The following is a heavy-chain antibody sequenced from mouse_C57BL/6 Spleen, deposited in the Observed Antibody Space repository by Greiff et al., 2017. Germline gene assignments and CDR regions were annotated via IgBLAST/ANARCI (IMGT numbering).Heavy chain of an antibody. J-gene: IGHJ4*01. CDR1: GFSLTSYG. Sequence: QVQLKESGPGLVQPSQSLSITCTVSGFSLTSYGVHWVRQSPGKGLEWLGVIWSGGSTDDNAAFISRLSISKDNSKSQVFFKMNSLQADDTAIYYCARNDNYGSRHYYAMDYWGQGTSVTVSS. V-gene: IGHV2-2*01. CDR2: IWSGGST. CDR3: ARNDNYGSRHYYAMDY. D-gene: IGHD1-1*01.